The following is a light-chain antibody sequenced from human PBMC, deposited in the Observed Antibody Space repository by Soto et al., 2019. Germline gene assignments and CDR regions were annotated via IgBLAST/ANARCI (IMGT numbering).Light chain of an antibody. Sequence: QSVLTQPPSVSGAPGQRVTISCTGSSSNIGAGYDVHWYQQLPGTAPRLLIYGNSNRPSGVPDRFSGSKSGTSASLAITGLQAEDEADFYCQSYDSSLSAFYVFRTVTKVPVL. CDR3: QSYDSSLSAFYV. CDR2: GNS. CDR1: SSNIGAGYD. V-gene: IGLV1-40*01. J-gene: IGLJ1*01.